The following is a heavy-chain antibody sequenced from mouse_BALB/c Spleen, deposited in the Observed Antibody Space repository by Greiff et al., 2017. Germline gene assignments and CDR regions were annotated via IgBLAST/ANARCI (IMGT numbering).Heavy chain of an antibody. D-gene: IGHD2-1*01. V-gene: IGHV1-54*01. CDR3: ARSRGNYGYFDY. CDR1: GYAFTNYL. CDR2: INPGSGGT. Sequence: VQRVESGAELVRPGTSVKVSCKASGYAFTNYLIEWVKQRPGQGLEWIGVINPGSGGTNYNEKFKGKATLTADKSSSTAYMQLSSLTSDDSAVYFCARSRGNYGYFDYWGQGTTLTVSS. J-gene: IGHJ2*01.